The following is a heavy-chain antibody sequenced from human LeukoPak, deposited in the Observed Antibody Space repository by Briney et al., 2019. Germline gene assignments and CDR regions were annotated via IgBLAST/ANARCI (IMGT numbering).Heavy chain of an antibody. J-gene: IGHJ6*02. Sequence: GGSLRLSCAPSGFTFDDYAMHWVRQAPGKGLEWVSGISWNSGSIGYADSVKGRFTISRDNAKNSLYLQMSNLRAEDTAVYSCARGGGLDVWGQGATVTVSS. V-gene: IGHV3-9*01. CDR1: GFTFDDYA. D-gene: IGHD3-16*01. CDR2: ISWNSGSI. CDR3: ARGGGLDV.